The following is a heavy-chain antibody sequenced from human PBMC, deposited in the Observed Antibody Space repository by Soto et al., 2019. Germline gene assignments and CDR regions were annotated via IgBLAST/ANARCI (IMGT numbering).Heavy chain of an antibody. V-gene: IGHV4-30-4*01. CDR1: GGSISSGDYY. CDR2: IYYSGST. Sequence: SETLSLTCTVSGGSISSGDYYWSWIRQPPGKGLEWIGYIYYSGSTYYNPSLKSRVTISVDTSKNQFSLKLSSVTAADTAVYYCARENLSRGHWFAPWGQGTLVTVSS. D-gene: IGHD3-10*01. CDR3: ARENLSRGHWFAP. J-gene: IGHJ5*02.